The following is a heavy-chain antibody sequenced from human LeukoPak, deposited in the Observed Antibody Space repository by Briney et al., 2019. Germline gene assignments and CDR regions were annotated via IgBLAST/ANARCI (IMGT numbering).Heavy chain of an antibody. Sequence: SETLSLTCTVSGGSISSYYWSWIRQPAGKGLEWIGRIYTSGSTNYNPSLKSRVTMSVDTSKNQFSLKLSSVTAADTAVYYCARVSHYYDSSSYRGGAFDIWGQGTMVTVSS. V-gene: IGHV4-4*07. CDR3: ARVSHYYDSSSYRGGAFDI. J-gene: IGHJ3*02. D-gene: IGHD3-22*01. CDR2: IYTSGST. CDR1: GGSISSYY.